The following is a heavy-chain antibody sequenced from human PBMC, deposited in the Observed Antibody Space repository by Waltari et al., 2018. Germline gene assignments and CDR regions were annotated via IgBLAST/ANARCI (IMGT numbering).Heavy chain of an antibody. CDR1: CGSLSDYP. J-gene: IGHJ4*02. CDR3: ARYQCTNGVCYYFDY. V-gene: IGHV4-59*08. CDR2: IYDTGSA. D-gene: IGHD2-8*01. Sequence: VQLQESGPGLVKPSETLSLHFIVSCGSLSDYPWSWIRPPPGKGLEWIGFIYDTGSANYNPSLRGRVAMSADTSKNQFSLRLSAVTAADTAVYYCARYQCTNGVCYYFDYWGQGTLVTVSS.